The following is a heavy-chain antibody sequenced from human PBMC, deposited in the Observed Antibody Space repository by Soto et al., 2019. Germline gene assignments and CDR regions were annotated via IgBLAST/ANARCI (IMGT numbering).Heavy chain of an antibody. CDR3: ARDSYCGGDCYLGLDYYYYGMDV. V-gene: IGHV1-18*01. Sequence: ASVKVSCKASGYTFTSYGISWVRQAPGQGLEWMGWISAYNGNTNYAQKLQGRVTMTTDTSTSTAYMELRSLRSDDTAVYYCARDSYCGGDCYLGLDYYYYGMDVWGQGTTVTVSS. J-gene: IGHJ6*02. D-gene: IGHD2-21*02. CDR1: GYTFTSYG. CDR2: ISAYNGNT.